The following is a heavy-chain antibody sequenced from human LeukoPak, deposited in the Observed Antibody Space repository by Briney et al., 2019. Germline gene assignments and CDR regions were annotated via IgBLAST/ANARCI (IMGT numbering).Heavy chain of an antibody. CDR3: ATPREYSYANDY. CDR1: GGSISSSSYY. CDR2: IYYSGST. D-gene: IGHD5-18*01. J-gene: IGHJ4*02. V-gene: IGHV4-39*01. Sequence: SETLSLTCTVSGGSISSSSYYWGWIRQPPGKGLEWIGSIYYSGSTYYNPSLKSRVTISVDTSKNQFSLKLSSVTAADTAVYYCATPREYSYANDYWGQGTLVTVSS.